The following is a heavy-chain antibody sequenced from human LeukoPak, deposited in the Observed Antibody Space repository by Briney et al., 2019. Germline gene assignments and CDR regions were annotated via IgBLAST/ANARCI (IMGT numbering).Heavy chain of an antibody. J-gene: IGHJ4*02. D-gene: IGHD6-13*01. CDR2: ISGSGGST. Sequence: GGSLRLSCAASGFTFSSYAMSWVRQAPGKGLEWVSAISGSGGSTYYADSVKGWFTISRNNSKNTLYLQMNSLRAEDTAVYYCAKDPYSSSWSFFDYWGQGTLVTVSS. V-gene: IGHV3-23*01. CDR3: AKDPYSSSWSFFDY. CDR1: GFTFSSYA.